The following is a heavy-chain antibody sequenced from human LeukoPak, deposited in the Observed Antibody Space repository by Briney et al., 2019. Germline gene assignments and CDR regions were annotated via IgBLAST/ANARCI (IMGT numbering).Heavy chain of an antibody. J-gene: IGHJ4*02. V-gene: IGHV3-21*01. CDR1: GFTFSSYS. CDR3: ASDYYDSSGYYYGSPFDY. Sequence: GGSLRLSCAASGFTFSSYSMNWVRQAPGKGLEWVSSISSSSSYIYYADSVKGRFTISRDNAKNSLYLQMNSLRAEDTAVYCCASDYYDSSGYYYGSPFDYWGQGTLVTVSS. CDR2: ISSSSSYI. D-gene: IGHD3-22*01.